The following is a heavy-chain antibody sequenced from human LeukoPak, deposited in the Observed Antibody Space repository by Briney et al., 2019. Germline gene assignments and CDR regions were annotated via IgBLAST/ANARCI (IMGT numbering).Heavy chain of an antibody. Sequence: SETLSLTCTVSGGSISSYSWSWIRQPPGKGLECIGYIYDSGSTNYNPSLKSRVAISVDKSKNQFSLKLSYVTAADTAVYYCARLPHYFDSSGYYYVRFFDYWGQGTLVTVSS. CDR2: IYDSGST. D-gene: IGHD3-22*01. V-gene: IGHV4-59*08. CDR1: GGSISSYS. J-gene: IGHJ4*02. CDR3: ARLPHYFDSSGYYYVRFFDY.